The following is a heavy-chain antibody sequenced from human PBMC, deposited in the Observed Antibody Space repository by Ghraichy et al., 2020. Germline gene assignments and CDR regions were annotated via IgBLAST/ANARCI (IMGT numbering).Heavy chain of an antibody. D-gene: IGHD3-22*01. CDR3: AKDWGGQLLPNAFDI. J-gene: IGHJ3*02. Sequence: GESLNISCAASGFTLSSYAMSWVRQAPGKGLEWVSAISGSGGSTYYADSVKGRFTISRDNSKNTLYLQMNSLRAEDTAVYYCAKDWGGQLLPNAFDIWGQGTMVTVSS. CDR1: GFTLSSYA. V-gene: IGHV3-23*01. CDR2: ISGSGGST.